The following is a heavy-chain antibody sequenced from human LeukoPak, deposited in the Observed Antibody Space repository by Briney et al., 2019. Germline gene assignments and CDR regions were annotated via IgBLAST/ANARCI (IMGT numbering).Heavy chain of an antibody. CDR3: ARLPDSSSYFDY. Sequence: PSETLSLTCTVSGGSISSSSDYWSWIRQPPGKGLEWIGSIYYRGSAYYTPSLKSRATISVDTSKNQFALKLSSVTAADTAVYYCARLPDSSSYFDYWGQGTLITVSS. D-gene: IGHD6-6*01. CDR1: GGSISSSSDY. J-gene: IGHJ4*02. CDR2: IYYRGSA. V-gene: IGHV4-39*01.